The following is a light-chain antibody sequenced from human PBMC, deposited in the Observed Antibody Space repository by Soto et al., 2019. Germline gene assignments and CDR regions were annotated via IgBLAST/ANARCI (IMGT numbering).Light chain of an antibody. CDR1: SSDVGSYNR. CDR2: EVS. J-gene: IGLJ1*01. CDR3: SSYTSSNNYV. V-gene: IGLV2-18*02. Sequence: QSALTQPPSVSGPPGQSVTISCTGTSSDVGSYNRVSWYQQPLGTAPKLMIYEVSNRPSGVPDRFSGSKSGNTASLTISGLQAADEADYYCSSYTSSNNYVFGTGTKLTVL.